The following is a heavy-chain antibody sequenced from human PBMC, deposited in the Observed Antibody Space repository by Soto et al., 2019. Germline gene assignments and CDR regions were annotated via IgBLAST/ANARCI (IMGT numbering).Heavy chain of an antibody. Sequence: ASVKVSCKTSGYTFTRDGIGWVRQAPGQGLEWMGWISPYSNDTKYAQRFQGRVTLTTDTSTKTVYMDLRSLTSADTAVYYCAKDRRGLRSAYFGPQYFDSWGQGALVTVSS. J-gene: IGHJ4*02. CDR2: ISPYSNDT. CDR1: GYTFTRDG. CDR3: AKDRRGLRSAYFGPQYFDS. D-gene: IGHD4-17*01. V-gene: IGHV1-18*04.